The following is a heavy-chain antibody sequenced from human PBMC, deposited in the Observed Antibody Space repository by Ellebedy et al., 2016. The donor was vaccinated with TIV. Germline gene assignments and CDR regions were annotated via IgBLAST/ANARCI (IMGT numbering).Heavy chain of an antibody. D-gene: IGHD1-1*01. Sequence: GESLKISCAASGFTFSSSSMNWVRQAPGKGLEWVSYISNSRSTIYYADSVKGRFTISRDNAKNSLYLQMNSLRAEDTAVYYCARHSQTGWNEFFDYWGQGTLVTVSS. CDR1: GFTFSSSS. J-gene: IGHJ4*02. V-gene: IGHV3-48*01. CDR2: ISNSRSTI. CDR3: ARHSQTGWNEFFDY.